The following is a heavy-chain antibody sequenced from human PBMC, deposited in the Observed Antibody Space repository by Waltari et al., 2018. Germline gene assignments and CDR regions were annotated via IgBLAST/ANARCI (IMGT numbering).Heavy chain of an antibody. CDR1: GGSISTPY. CDR2: ISYSGST. Sequence: VQLQESGPGLVKPSETLSLTCTVSGGSISTPYWGWIRHPPGKGLEWIGYISYSGSTNYNPSLKSRVTISVDTSKNQFSLKLSSVTAADTAVYYCARDGNWFDPWGQVTLVTVSS. J-gene: IGHJ5*02. CDR3: ARDGNWFDP. V-gene: IGHV4-59*11.